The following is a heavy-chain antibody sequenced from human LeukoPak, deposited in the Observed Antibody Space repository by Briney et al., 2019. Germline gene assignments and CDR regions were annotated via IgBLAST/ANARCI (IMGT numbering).Heavy chain of an antibody. V-gene: IGHV4-59*01. CDR3: AGLRYFDWLILPDAFDI. D-gene: IGHD3-9*01. Sequence: SETLSLTCTVSGGSISSYYWSWIRQPPGKGLEWIGYIYYSGSTNYNPSLKSRVTISVDTSKNQFSLKLSSVTAADTAVYYCAGLRYFDWLILPDAFDIWGQGTMVTVSS. CDR2: IYYSGST. J-gene: IGHJ3*02. CDR1: GGSISSYY.